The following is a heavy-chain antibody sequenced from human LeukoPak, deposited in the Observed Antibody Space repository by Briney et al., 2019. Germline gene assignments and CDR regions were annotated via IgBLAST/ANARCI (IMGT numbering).Heavy chain of an antibody. D-gene: IGHD3-10*01. CDR2: MYTSGST. Sequence: PSETLSLTCTVSGGSISSYYWSWIRQPAGKGLEWIGRMYTSGSTNYNPSLKSRVTMSLDTSKNQLSLKLSSVTAADTAVYYCARGEVREQEDYWGQGTLVTVSS. V-gene: IGHV4-4*07. CDR1: GGSISSYY. J-gene: IGHJ4*02. CDR3: ARGEVREQEDY.